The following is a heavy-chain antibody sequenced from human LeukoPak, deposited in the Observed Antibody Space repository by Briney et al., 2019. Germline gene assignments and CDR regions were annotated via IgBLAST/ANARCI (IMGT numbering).Heavy chain of an antibody. CDR3: ARSVRGGHY. CDR2: IYYSGST. CDR1: GGSISSSSYY. J-gene: IGHJ4*02. V-gene: IGHV4-39*07. Sequence: PSETLSLTCTVSGGSISSSSYYWGWIRQPPGKGLEWIGSIYYSGSTYYNPSLKSRVTISVDTSKNQFSLKLSSVTAADTAVYYCARSVRGGHYWGQGTLVTVSS. D-gene: IGHD3-10*01.